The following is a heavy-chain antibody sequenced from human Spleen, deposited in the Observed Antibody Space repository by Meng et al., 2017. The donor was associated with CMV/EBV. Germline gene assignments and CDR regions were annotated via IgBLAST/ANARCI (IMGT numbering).Heavy chain of an antibody. Sequence: SVKVSCKASGGTFSSYAISWVRQAPGQGLEWMGGIIPIFGTANYAQKFQGRVTITTDESTSTAYMELSSLRSEDTAVYYCASGDCSTSSCYTYYFDYWGQGTLVTVSS. J-gene: IGHJ4*02. CDR3: ASGDCSTSSCYTYYFDY. D-gene: IGHD2-2*02. V-gene: IGHV1-69*05. CDR2: IIPIFGTA. CDR1: GGTFSSYA.